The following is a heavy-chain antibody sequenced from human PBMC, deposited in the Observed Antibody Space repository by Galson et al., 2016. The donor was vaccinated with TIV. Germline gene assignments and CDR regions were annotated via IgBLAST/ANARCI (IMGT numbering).Heavy chain of an antibody. V-gene: IGHV1-2*06. CDR2: INPNSGGA. D-gene: IGHD2-15*01. CDR3: ARARGPGYCDTPSCYGYYGMDV. Sequence: SVKVSCKASGYTFTHYYLHWVRQAPGQGLEWVGRINPNSGGADYAPKFQGRVTMTTETSISTAYLELSSLTSDDTAFYYCARARGPGYCDTPSCYGYYGMDVWGQGTTVTVSS. J-gene: IGHJ6*01. CDR1: GYTFTHYY.